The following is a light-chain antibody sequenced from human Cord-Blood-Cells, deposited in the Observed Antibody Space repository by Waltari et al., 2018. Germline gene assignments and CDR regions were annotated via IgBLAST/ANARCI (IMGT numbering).Light chain of an antibody. Sequence: DIQLTQSPSFLSASVGDRVTITCRASQGISSYLAWYQQKPGKAPKLLIYAASTLQSGVPSRFSGSGSGTEFTLTISSLQPEYFATYYCQQLNSYPPTFGQWTKVEIK. CDR2: AAS. J-gene: IGKJ1*01. CDR1: QGISSY. V-gene: IGKV1-9*01. CDR3: QQLNSYPPT.